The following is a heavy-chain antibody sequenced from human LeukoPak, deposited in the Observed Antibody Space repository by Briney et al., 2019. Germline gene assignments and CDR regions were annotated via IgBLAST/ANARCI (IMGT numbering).Heavy chain of an antibody. CDR3: ARVMLWGYCSSTSCYMAFDP. Sequence: ASVKISCKASGYTFTSYDINWVRQATGQGLEWMGWMNPNSGNTGYAQKFQGRVTMTRSTSISTAYMELSSLRSEDTAVYYCARVMLWGYCSSTSCYMAFDPWGQGTLVTVSS. CDR2: MNPNSGNT. D-gene: IGHD2-2*02. J-gene: IGHJ5*02. CDR1: GYTFTSYD. V-gene: IGHV1-8*01.